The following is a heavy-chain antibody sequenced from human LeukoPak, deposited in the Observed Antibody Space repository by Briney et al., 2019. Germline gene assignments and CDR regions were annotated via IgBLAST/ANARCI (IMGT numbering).Heavy chain of an antibody. J-gene: IGHJ4*02. CDR3: ARRRRDGYNLYYFDY. D-gene: IGHD5-24*01. CDR1: GGSFSGYY. CDR2: INHSGST. Sequence: SETLSLTCAVYGGSFSGYYWSWIRQPPGKGLEWIGEINHSGSTNYNPSLKSRVTISVDTSKNQFSLKLSSVTAADTAVYYCARRRRDGYNLYYFDYWGQGTLVTVSS. V-gene: IGHV4-34*01.